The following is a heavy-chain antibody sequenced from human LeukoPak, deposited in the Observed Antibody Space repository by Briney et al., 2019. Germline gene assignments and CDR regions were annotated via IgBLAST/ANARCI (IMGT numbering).Heavy chain of an antibody. CDR2: ISYDGSNK. V-gene: IGHV3-30*18. CDR1: GFTFSSYG. D-gene: IGHD3-9*01. CDR3: AKYGGYFDWVPLAFDI. Sequence: GGSLRFSCAASGFTFSSYGMHWVRQAPGKGLEWVAVISYDGSNKYYADSVKGRFTISRDNSKNTLYLQMNSLRAEDTAVYYCAKYGGYFDWVPLAFDIWGQGTMVTVSS. J-gene: IGHJ3*02.